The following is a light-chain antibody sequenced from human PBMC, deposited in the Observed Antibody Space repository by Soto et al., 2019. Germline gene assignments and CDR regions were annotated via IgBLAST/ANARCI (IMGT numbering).Light chain of an antibody. CDR1: SGHSSYA. J-gene: IGLJ3*02. CDR2: LNSDGSH. Sequence: QAVVTQSPSASASLGASVKLTCTLSSGHSSYAIAWHQQQPEKGPRYLMKLNSDGSHSKGDGIPDRFSGSSSGAERYLTISSLQSEDEADYYCQTWGTGTRGAFGGGTKLTVL. V-gene: IGLV4-69*01. CDR3: QTWGTGTRGA.